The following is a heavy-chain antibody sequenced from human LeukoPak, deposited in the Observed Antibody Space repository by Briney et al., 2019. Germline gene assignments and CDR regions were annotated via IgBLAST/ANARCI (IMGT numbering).Heavy chain of an antibody. D-gene: IGHD4/OR15-4a*01. V-gene: IGHV1-69*05. CDR3: ARGTIPSFHWFDA. CDR1: VGTFISYA. CDR2: IIPIFGTA. J-gene: IGHJ5*02. Sequence: GSSVKVSCKASVGTFISYAISWVRQAPGQGLEWMGGIIPIFGTANYAQKFQGRVTITTDESTSTAYMELTSLRSEAAAVYYCARGTIPSFHWFDAWGQGSLVTVSS.